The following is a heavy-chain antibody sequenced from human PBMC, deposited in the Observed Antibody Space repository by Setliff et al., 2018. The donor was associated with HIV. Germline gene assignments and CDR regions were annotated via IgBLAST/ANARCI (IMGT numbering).Heavy chain of an antibody. V-gene: IGHV4-31*03. D-gene: IGHD3-3*01. Sequence: PSETLSLTCSVSGASISSGGYYWSWIRQHPGKGLEWIGYIYYSGSTNYNPSLKSRVTISVDTSKNQFSLKLSSVTAADTAVYYCARARFWSGYYTGDNYYYMDVWGKGTTVTVSS. CDR1: GASISSGGYY. CDR3: ARARFWSGYYTGDNYYYMDV. CDR2: IYYSGST. J-gene: IGHJ6*03.